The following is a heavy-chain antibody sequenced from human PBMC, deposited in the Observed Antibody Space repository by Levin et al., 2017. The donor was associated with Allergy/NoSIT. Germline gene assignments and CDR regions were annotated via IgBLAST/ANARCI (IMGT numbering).Heavy chain of an antibody. J-gene: IGHJ4*02. CDR2: IWYDGSKK. CDR3: ARRSSIGYVDY. V-gene: IGHV3-33*01. D-gene: IGHD6-13*01. CDR1: GFTFSNYG. Sequence: GGSLRLSCAASGFTFSNYGMHWVRQAPGKGLEWVAVIWYDGSKKYYADSVEGRFTISRDSSKNTLYLQMNSLRAEDTAVYYCARRSSIGYVDYWGQGTLVTVSS.